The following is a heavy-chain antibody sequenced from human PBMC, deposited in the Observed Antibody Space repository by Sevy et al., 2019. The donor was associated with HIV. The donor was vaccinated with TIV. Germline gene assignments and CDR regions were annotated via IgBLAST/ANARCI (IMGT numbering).Heavy chain of an antibody. CDR2: IYHSGST. D-gene: IGHD1-26*01. Sequence: ETLSLTCAVSGYSISSGYYWGWIRQPPGKGLEWIGSIYHSGSTYYNPSLKSRVTISVDTSKNQFSLKLSSVTAADTAVYYCARGIVGAALDAFDIWGQGTMVTVSS. CDR3: ARGIVGAALDAFDI. J-gene: IGHJ3*02. CDR1: GYSISSGYY. V-gene: IGHV4-38-2*01.